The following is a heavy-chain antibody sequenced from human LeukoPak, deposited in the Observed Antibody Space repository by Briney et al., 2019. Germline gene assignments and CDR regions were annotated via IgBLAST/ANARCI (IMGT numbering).Heavy chain of an antibody. CDR2: IDNRGTT. D-gene: IGHD1-14*01. CDR3: ARVAGNNRQGADY. V-gene: IGHV4-38-2*01. Sequence: SETLSLTCEVSSDSVRSIYHWGWIRQSPGRGLEWIATIDNRGTTYYTPSLKSRVTISVDTSKNHVSLRLTSVTAADTAVYFCARVAGNNRQGADYWGQGLLVTVSS. CDR1: SDSVRSIYH. J-gene: IGHJ4*02.